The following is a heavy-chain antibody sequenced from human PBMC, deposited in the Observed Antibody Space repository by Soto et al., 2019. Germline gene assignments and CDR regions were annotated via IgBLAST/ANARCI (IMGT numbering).Heavy chain of an antibody. Sequence: SVKVSCKASGGTFSSYAISWVRQAPGQGLEWMGGIIPIFGTANYAQKFQGRVTITADESTSTAYMELSSLRSEDTDVYYCVSGGYSSSWYFCADYWGQGTLVTVSS. CDR2: IIPIFGTA. CDR3: VSGGYSSSWYFCADY. V-gene: IGHV1-69*13. CDR1: GGTFSSYA. D-gene: IGHD6-13*01. J-gene: IGHJ4*02.